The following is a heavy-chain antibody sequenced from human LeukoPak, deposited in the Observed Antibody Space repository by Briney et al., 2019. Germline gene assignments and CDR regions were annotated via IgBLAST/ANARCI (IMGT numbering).Heavy chain of an antibody. Sequence: SETLSLTCAVYGGSFSGYYWSWIRQPPGKGLEWIGEINHSGSTNYNPSLKSRVTISVDTSKNQFSLKLSSVTAADTAVYYCASAMDSSGYYRYFQHWGQGTLVTVSS. CDR3: ASAMDSSGYYRYFQH. CDR1: GGSFSGYY. V-gene: IGHV4-34*01. D-gene: IGHD3-22*01. J-gene: IGHJ1*01. CDR2: INHSGST.